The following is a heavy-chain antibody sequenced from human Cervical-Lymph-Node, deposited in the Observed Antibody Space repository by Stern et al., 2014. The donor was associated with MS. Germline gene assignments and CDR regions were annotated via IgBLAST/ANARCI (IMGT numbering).Heavy chain of an antibody. CDR3: ARDYYGSGITHGMDV. D-gene: IGHD3-10*01. CDR2: IKQDGSDK. J-gene: IGHJ6*02. Sequence: EVQLVESGGGLVQPGGSLRLSCAASGFTFSSYWMSWVRQAPGKGLEWVANIKQDGSDKYYVDSVKGRFTISRDNAKNSLYLQMNNLRAEDTAVYYCARDYYGSGITHGMDVWGQGTTVTVSS. CDR1: GFTFSSYW. V-gene: IGHV3-7*01.